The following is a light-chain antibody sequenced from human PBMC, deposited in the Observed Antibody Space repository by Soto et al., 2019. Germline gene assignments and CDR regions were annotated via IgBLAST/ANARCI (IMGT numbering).Light chain of an antibody. CDR3: QQYNEWPLT. Sequence: VMTQSPATQSVSPGERATLSCRASLSISNNLAWYQQKPGQAPMLLIYSASTRATAIPARFSGSASGTEFTLTISSLQSEDFAVYYCQQYNEWPLTFGGGTKVETK. V-gene: IGKV3-15*01. CDR1: LSISNN. CDR2: SAS. J-gene: IGKJ4*01.